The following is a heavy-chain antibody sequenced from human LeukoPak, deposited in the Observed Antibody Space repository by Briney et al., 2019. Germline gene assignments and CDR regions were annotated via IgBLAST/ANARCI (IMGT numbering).Heavy chain of an antibody. V-gene: IGHV5-51*07. D-gene: IGHD3-10*01. CDR1: GYSLNSYW. J-gene: IGHJ3*02. CDR3: ARRPGFGEFRDAFDI. Sequence: GESLKISCKGSGYSLNSYWISWVHQMPGKGLEWMGIIYPGDSDTRYSPSFQGQVTISADKSISTAYLQWSSLKASDTAMYYCARRPGFGEFRDAFDIWGQGTMVTVSS. CDR2: IYPGDSDT.